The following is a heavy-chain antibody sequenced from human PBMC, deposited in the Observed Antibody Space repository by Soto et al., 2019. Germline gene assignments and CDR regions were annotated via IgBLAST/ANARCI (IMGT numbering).Heavy chain of an antibody. D-gene: IGHD3-9*01. J-gene: IGHJ4*02. CDR1: GFTFSDYY. CDR2: ISSSSSYT. V-gene: IGHV3-11*05. CDR3: AREFLYDILTGYSGPDY. Sequence: GGSLRLSCAASGFTFSDYYMSWIRQAPGKGLEWVSYISSSSSYTNYADSVKGRFTISRDNAKNSLYLQMNSLRAEDTAVYYCAREFLYDILTGYSGPDYWGQGTLVTVSS.